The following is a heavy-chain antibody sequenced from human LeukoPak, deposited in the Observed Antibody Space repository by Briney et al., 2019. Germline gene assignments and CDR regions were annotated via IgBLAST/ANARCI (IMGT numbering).Heavy chain of an antibody. CDR3: ATHGYSELRYFDWSTNE. Sequence: PGRSLRLSCVVSGFTFSSHWMSWVRQAPGKGLEWVANIKEDGSEKYYVDSVKGRFTISRDNAKKSLYLQMDSLRAEDTAVYYCATHGYSELRYFDWSTNEWGQGTLVTVSS. V-gene: IGHV3-7*01. CDR1: GFTFSSHW. D-gene: IGHD3-9*01. CDR2: IKEDGSEK. J-gene: IGHJ4*02.